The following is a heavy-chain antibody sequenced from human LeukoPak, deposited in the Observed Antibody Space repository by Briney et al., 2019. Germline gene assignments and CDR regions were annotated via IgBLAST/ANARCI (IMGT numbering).Heavy chain of an antibody. CDR1: GFTFSSYW. CDR2: ITSDGRTT. J-gene: IGHJ1*01. V-gene: IGHV3-74*01. Sequence: RGSLRHSCAASGFTFSSYWMHWVRQAPGKGLVWVSRITSDGRTTSYADSVKGRFTLSRVNGKNTLYLEMNGLRAEDTAVYYCAREGSYSDDTNDYYYGTLAGQWGQGNRLTVSS. CDR3: AREGSYSDDTNDYYYGTLAGQ. D-gene: IGHD3-22*01.